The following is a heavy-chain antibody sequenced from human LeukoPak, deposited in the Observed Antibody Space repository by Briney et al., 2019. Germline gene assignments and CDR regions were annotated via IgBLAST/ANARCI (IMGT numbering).Heavy chain of an antibody. D-gene: IGHD1-7*01. V-gene: IGHV3-23*01. J-gene: IGHJ5*02. CDR2: ITGSGGGT. CDR1: GFTFSSYA. Sequence: EPGGSLRLSCAASGFTFSSYAMSWVRQAPGKGLEWVSAITGSGGGTYYADSVKGRFTISRDNSKNTLYLQMNSLRAEDTAVYYCTAWNYGSNWFDPWGQGTLVTVSS. CDR3: TAWNYGSNWFDP.